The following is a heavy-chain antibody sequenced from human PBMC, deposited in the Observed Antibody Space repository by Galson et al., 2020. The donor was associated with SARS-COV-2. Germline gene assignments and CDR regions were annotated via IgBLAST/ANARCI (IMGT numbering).Heavy chain of an antibody. D-gene: IGHD2-2*02. CDR2: VSHNGST. CDR1: GGSISSYY. CDR3: ARAREGTAAILNN. V-gene: IGHV4-59*01. J-gene: IGHJ4*02. Sequence: SETLSLTCTVSGGSISSYYWSWIRQPPGKRLEWIGYVSHNGSTNYNPSLKSRVTISVDTSKNQFSLKVSSVTAADTAVYYCARAREGTAAILNNWGQGTLVTVPS.